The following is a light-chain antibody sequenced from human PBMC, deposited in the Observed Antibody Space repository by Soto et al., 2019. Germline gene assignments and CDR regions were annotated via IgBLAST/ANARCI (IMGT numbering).Light chain of an antibody. CDR3: SAWDDSLSGVV. J-gene: IGLJ2*01. Sequence: QSVLTQPPSASGTPGQRVTISCSGSSSNIESNYVYWYQQLPGTAPKVLVYRNNQRPSGVPDRFSGSKSGTSASLAISGLWSEDEADYYCSAWDDSLSGVVFGGGTKVTVL. V-gene: IGLV1-47*03. CDR2: RNN. CDR1: SSNIESNY.